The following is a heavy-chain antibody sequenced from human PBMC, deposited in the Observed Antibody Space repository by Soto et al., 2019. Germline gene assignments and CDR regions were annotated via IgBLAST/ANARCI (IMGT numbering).Heavy chain of an antibody. J-gene: IGHJ5*01. CDR3: ARQTTYSSSWYDC. CDR2: IYTSGST. Sequence: QVQLQESGPGLVKPSETLSLTCTVSGASTGNYYWTWIRQSAGKGLEWIGRIYTSGSTNYNPSLKSRITMSVDTSKKQFSLKLTSVTAADTAVYYCARQTTYSSSWYDCWGQGTLVTVSS. CDR1: GASTGNYY. V-gene: IGHV4-4*07. D-gene: IGHD6-13*01.